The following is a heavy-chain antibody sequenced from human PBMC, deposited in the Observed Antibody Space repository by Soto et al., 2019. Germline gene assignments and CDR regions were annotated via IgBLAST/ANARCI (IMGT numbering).Heavy chain of an antibody. J-gene: IGHJ1*01. Sequence: RLSCSASGFTFCSYCINWVRQAPGKGLEWVSYISSSSSSTIYYADSVKGRFTISRDNAKNSLYLQMNSLRDEDTAVYYCAIRIQHWGQGTLVTVSS. CDR3: AIRIQH. V-gene: IGHV3-48*02. D-gene: IGHD4-17*01. CDR1: GFTFCSYC. CDR2: ISSSSSSTI.